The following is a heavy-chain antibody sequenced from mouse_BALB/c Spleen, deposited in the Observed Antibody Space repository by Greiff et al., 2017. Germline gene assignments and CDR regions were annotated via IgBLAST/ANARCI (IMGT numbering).Heavy chain of an antibody. D-gene: IGHD2-14*01. CDR3: ARVRGNYYAMDY. Sequence: EVQRVESGGGLVQPGGSLKLSCAASGFTFSSYGMSWVRQTPDKRLELVATINSNGGSTYYPDSVKGRFTISRDNAKNTLYLQMSSLKSEDTAMYYCARVRGNYYAMDYWGQGTSVTVSS. CDR2: INSNGGST. CDR1: GFTFSSYG. J-gene: IGHJ4*01. V-gene: IGHV5-6-3*01.